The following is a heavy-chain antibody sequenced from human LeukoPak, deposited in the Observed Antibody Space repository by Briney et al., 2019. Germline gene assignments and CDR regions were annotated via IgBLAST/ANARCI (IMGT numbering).Heavy chain of an antibody. CDR2: IRHDGSET. CDR1: GFPFSSYW. CDR3: ARDETYDYESNGYLDL. V-gene: IGHV3-7*01. Sequence: GGSLRLSCAASGFPFSSYWMSWVRRAPGKGLEWVANIRHDGSETYYVDSLRGRFTISRDNAKNLVYLQMSSLRAEDTAIYYCARDETYDYESNGYLDLWGQGTVVTVSS. D-gene: IGHD3-22*01. J-gene: IGHJ4*02.